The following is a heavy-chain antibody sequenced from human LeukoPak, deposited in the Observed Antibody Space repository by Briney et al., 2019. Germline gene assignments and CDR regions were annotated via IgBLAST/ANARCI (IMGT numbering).Heavy chain of an antibody. Sequence: ASETLSLTCTVSGGSISSYYWSWIRQPPGKGLEWIGTIYYSGSTYYNPSLKSRVTISVDTSKNQFSLKLSSVTAADTAVYYCARRWALPGGWFDPWGQGTLVTVSS. CDR1: GGSISSYY. CDR3: ARRWALPGGWFDP. V-gene: IGHV4-59*04. J-gene: IGHJ5*02. CDR2: IYYSGST. D-gene: IGHD2-8*02.